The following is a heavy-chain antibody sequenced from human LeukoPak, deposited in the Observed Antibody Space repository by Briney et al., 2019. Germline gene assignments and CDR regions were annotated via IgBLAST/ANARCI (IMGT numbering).Heavy chain of an antibody. CDR3: ARHHYDSSGWSLEEGNWFDP. CDR1: GYSFTSYW. V-gene: IGHV5-51*01. J-gene: IGHJ5*02. Sequence: GESLEISCQGSGYSFTSYWIGWVRQMPGKGLGWMGIIYPGDSDTRYSPPFQGQVTISADKSISTAYLQWSSLKASDTAMYYCARHHYDSSGWSLEEGNWFDPWGQGTLVTVSS. D-gene: IGHD3-22*01. CDR2: IYPGDSDT.